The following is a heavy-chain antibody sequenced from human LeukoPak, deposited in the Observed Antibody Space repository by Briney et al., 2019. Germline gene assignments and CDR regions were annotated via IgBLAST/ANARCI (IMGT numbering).Heavy chain of an antibody. CDR3: AGGGEAARSLHY. D-gene: IGHD6-6*01. CDR2: IYNGGTT. CDR1: GVTSNY. Sequence: PGGSLRLSCAASGVTSNYFTWVRQAPGKGLEGVSVIYNGGTTYYADSVKGRFTISRDNSKSTLFVYLQMNSLRPDDTAVYYCAGGGEAARSLHYWGQGTLVTVSS. J-gene: IGHJ4*02. V-gene: IGHV3-66*02.